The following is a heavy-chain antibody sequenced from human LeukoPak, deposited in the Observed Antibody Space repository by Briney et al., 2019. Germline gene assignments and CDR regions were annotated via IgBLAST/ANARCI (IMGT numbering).Heavy chain of an antibody. CDR2: IRKKGYGETT. CDR3: SRGLHDYGDSNYYFDQ. V-gene: IGHV3-49*03. Sequence: GGSLKLSCTASGFTFGDDAWSWFRQAPGKGLEWICFIRKKGYGETTDYAASVRGRFTISRDDAKSIAYLQMNSLKTEDTALYYCSRGLHDYGDSNYYFDQWGRGTLVTVSS. J-gene: IGHJ4*02. D-gene: IGHD4-17*01. CDR1: GFTFGDDA.